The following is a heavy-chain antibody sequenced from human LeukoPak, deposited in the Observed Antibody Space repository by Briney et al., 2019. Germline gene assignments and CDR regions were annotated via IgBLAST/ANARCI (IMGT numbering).Heavy chain of an antibody. Sequence: SETLSLTCTVSGGSISSYYWSWIRQPAGKGLEWIGSIYYSGSTYYNPSLKSRVTISVDTSKNQFSLKLSSVTAADTAVYYCARHRPLGRSGHDYWGQGTLVTVSS. D-gene: IGHD3-3*01. V-gene: IGHV4-59*05. J-gene: IGHJ4*02. CDR2: IYYSGST. CDR1: GGSISSYY. CDR3: ARHRPLGRSGHDY.